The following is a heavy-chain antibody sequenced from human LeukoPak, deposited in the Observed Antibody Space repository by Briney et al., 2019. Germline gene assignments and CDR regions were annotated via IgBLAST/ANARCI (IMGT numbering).Heavy chain of an antibody. Sequence: PSETLSLTCGVYGGSLTGYYWSWIRQPPGKGPEWIGEINYSGSTNYNPSLKSRVTISVDTSKNQFSLKLSSVTAADTAVYYCARGEYDLGSGSYYYVYYYGMDVWGQGTTVTVSS. D-gene: IGHD3-10*01. V-gene: IGHV4-34*01. CDR1: GGSLTGYY. CDR3: ARGEYDLGSGSYYYVYYYGMDV. J-gene: IGHJ6*02. CDR2: INYSGST.